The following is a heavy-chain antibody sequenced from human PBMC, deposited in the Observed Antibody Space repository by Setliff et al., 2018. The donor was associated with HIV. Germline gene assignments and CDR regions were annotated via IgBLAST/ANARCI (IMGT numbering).Heavy chain of an antibody. D-gene: IGHD3-10*01. V-gene: IGHV3-7*03. J-gene: IGHJ3*02. CDR1: GFTFSTYW. CDR3: ARDPAFGAFDI. Sequence: GGSLRLSCAASGFTFSTYWMSWVRQAPGKGLEWVASIKLDGSEKYYVDSVKGRFTISRDNAKISLYLQMNSLRAEDTAVYFCARDPAFGAFDIWGQGTMVTVSS. CDR2: IKLDGSEK.